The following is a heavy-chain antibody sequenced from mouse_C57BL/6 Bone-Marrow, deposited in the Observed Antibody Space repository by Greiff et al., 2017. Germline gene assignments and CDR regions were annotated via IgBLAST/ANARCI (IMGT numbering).Heavy chain of an antibody. Sequence: VQLVESGAELARPGASVKLSCKASGYTFTSYGISWVKQRTGQGLEWIGEIYPRSGNTYYNEKFKGKATLTADKSSSTAYMELRSLTSEDSAVYFCAGSDYYYGSGYGYFDVWGTGTTVTVSS. J-gene: IGHJ1*03. V-gene: IGHV1-81*01. CDR1: GYTFTSYG. CDR3: AGSDYYYGSGYGYFDV. D-gene: IGHD1-1*01. CDR2: IYPRSGNT.